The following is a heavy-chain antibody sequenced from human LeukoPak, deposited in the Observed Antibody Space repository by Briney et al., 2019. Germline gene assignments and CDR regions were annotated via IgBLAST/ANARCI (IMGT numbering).Heavy chain of an antibody. V-gene: IGHV5-51*01. Sequence: GESLKISCKTSGYSFTSYWIGWVRQMPGKGLEWMGIIYPGDSDTRYGPSFQGQVTISADKSISTAYLQWSSLKASDTAMYYCARHSLYGGNHYYPYFDSWGQGTLVTVSS. D-gene: IGHD1-26*01. CDR2: IYPGDSDT. CDR1: GYSFTSYW. CDR3: ARHSLYGGNHYYPYFDS. J-gene: IGHJ4*02.